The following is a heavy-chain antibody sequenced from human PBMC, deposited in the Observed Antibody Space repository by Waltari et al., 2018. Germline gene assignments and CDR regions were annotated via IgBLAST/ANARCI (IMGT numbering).Heavy chain of an antibody. CDR3: GVGPAATGFYYYYYMDV. D-gene: IGHD2-2*01. V-gene: IGHV1-69*14. CDR2: IIPIFGTA. J-gene: IGHJ6*03. Sequence: QVQLVQSGAEVKKPGSSVKVSCKASGGTFSSYAISWVRQAPGQGLEWMGVIIPIFGTANYAQKFQGRVTITADKSTSTAYMELSSLRSEDTAVYYGGVGPAATGFYYYYYMDVWGKGTTVTVSS. CDR1: GGTFSSYA.